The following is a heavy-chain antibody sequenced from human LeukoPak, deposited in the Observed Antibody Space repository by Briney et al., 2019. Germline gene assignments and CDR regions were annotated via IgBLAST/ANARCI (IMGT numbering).Heavy chain of an antibody. J-gene: IGHJ4*02. CDR3: AKDHTIAAAALDY. V-gene: IGHV3-30*04. CDR2: ISYDGSNK. CDR1: GFTFSNYA. D-gene: IGHD6-13*01. Sequence: PGRSLRLSCAASGFTFSNYAMHWVRQAPGKGLEGVALISYDGSNKYYADSVKGRFTISRDNSKNTLYLQMNSLRAEDTAVYYCAKDHTIAAAALDYWGQGTLVTVSS.